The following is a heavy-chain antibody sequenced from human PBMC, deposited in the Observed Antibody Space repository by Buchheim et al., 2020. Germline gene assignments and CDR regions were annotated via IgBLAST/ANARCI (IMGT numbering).Heavy chain of an antibody. V-gene: IGHV3-23*01. D-gene: IGHD4-17*01. CDR3: AKDLSNHDYGDYQFDY. Sequence: EVPLLESGGGLVQPGGSLRLSCAASGFTFSSYAMSWVRQAPGKGLEWVSAISGSGGSTYYADSVKGRFTISRDNSKDTLYLQMNSLRAEDTAVYYCAKDLSNHDYGDYQFDYWGQGTL. CDR2: ISGSGGST. CDR1: GFTFSSYA. J-gene: IGHJ4*02.